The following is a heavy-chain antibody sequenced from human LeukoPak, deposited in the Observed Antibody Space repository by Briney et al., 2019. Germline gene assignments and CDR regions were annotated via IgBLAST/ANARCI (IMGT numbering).Heavy chain of an antibody. V-gene: IGHV1-2*02. CDR1: GYTFTGYY. D-gene: IGHD3-10*01. J-gene: IGHJ3*02. Sequence: GASVKVSCKASGYTFTGYYMHWVRQAPGQGLEWMGCINPNSGGTKNAENFKGRVTMTRDTSISTAYMELSGLRSDDTAVYYCATELGGSGTYYAFDIWGQGTMVTVSS. CDR2: INPNSGGT. CDR3: ATELGGSGTYYAFDI.